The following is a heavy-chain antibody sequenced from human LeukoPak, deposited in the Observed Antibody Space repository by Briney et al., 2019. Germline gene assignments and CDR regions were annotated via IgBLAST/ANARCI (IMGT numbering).Heavy chain of an antibody. J-gene: IGHJ4*02. CDR2: ISPGGGPT. V-gene: IGHV3-23*01. Sequence: PGGSLRLSCAASGFTFSSYSMNWVRQAPGKGLEWVSGISPGGGPTYYADSVKGRFTISRDDSKSTLYLQMKNLRAEDTAVYYCAKDGAWLRFDDWGQGILVTVSS. D-gene: IGHD5-12*01. CDR1: GFTFSSYS. CDR3: AKDGAWLRFDD.